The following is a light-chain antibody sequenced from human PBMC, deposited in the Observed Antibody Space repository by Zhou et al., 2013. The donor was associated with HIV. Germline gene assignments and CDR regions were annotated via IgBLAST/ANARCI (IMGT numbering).Light chain of an antibody. CDR1: QSISSY. V-gene: IGKV1-39*01. J-gene: IGKJ2*01. CDR3: QQLNSYPYI. CDR2: AAS. Sequence: DIQMTQSPSSLSASVGDRVTITCRASQSISSYLNWYQQKPGKAPKLLIYAASSLQSGVPSRFSGSGSGTDFTLTISSLQPEDVATYYCQQLNSYPYIFGQGTKLEIK.